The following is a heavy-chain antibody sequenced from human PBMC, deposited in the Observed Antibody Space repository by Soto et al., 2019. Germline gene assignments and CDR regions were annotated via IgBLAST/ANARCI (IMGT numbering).Heavy chain of an antibody. CDR3: ARSRYNFVVVPAALPYYYYGMDV. CDR1: GGSISSYY. V-gene: IGHV4-59*01. J-gene: IGHJ6*02. Sequence: PSETLSLTCAVSGGSISSYYWSWIRQPPGKGLEWIGYIYYSGNTNYNPSLKSRVTISVDASKSHFSLKLSSVTAADTAVYYCARSRYNFVVVPAALPYYYYGMDVWRQGTTVS. CDR2: IYYSGNT. D-gene: IGHD2-2*01.